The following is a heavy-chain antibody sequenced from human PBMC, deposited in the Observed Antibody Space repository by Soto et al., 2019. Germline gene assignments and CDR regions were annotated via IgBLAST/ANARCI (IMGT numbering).Heavy chain of an antibody. V-gene: IGHV4-34*01. J-gene: IGHJ6*02. CDR2: INHSGST. D-gene: IGHD3-10*01. CDR1: GGSFSGYY. Sequence: PSETLSLTCAVYGGSFSGYYWSWIRQPPGKGLEWIGEINHSGSTNDNPSLKSRVTISVDTSKNQFSLKLGSVTAADTAVYYCARGPLLVRGVYYYYYGMDVWGQGTTVTVSS. CDR3: ARGPLLVRGVYYYYYGMDV.